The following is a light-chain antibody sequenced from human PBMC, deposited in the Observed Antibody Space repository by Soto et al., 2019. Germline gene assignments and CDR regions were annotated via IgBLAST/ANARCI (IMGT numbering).Light chain of an antibody. J-gene: IGLJ1*01. CDR1: SSDVGGYNY. V-gene: IGLV2-14*01. CDR3: SSYTSSSPF. CDR2: DVS. Sequence: QSVLTQPASVSGSPGQSITISCTGTSSDVGGYNYVSWYQQHPGKAPKLMIYDVSNRPSGVSNRFSGSKSGNTASLTISGLQAEDEADYYCSSYTSSSPFFGTGTKLT.